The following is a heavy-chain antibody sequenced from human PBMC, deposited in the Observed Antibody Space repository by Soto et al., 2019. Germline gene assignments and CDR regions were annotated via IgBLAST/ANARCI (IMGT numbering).Heavy chain of an antibody. Sequence: SETLSLTCAVSGGSISSTNWWNWVRQPPGKGLEWIGEIDHSGSTNYNPSLKSRVTISVDTSKNQFSLKLSSVTAADTAVYYCARGDPLLWFGEKVYYGMDVWGQGTTVTVSS. D-gene: IGHD3-10*01. V-gene: IGHV4-4*02. CDR3: ARGDPLLWFGEKVYYGMDV. CDR2: IDHSGST. CDR1: GGSISSTNW. J-gene: IGHJ6*02.